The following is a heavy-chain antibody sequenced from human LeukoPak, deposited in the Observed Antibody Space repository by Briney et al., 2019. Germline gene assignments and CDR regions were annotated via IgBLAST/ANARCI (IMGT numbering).Heavy chain of an antibody. CDR1: GFTFSSNA. J-gene: IGHJ4*02. Sequence: GSLSLSCAASGFTFSSNAMSWVRQAPGKGLEWVSVFCGGSTYYAASVKGRFTISRDNSKNMVYLQMDSLRAEDTAVYYCAKEASRGGWLGFWGQGTRATVS. V-gene: IGHV3-23*01. CDR3: AKEASRGGWLGF. D-gene: IGHD6-19*01. CDR2: FCGGST.